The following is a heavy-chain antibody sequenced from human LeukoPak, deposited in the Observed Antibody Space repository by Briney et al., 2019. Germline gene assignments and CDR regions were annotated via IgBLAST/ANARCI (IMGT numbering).Heavy chain of an antibody. CDR1: GGSISSSSYY. Sequence: SETLSLTCTVSGGSISSSSYYWGWIRQPPGKGLEWIGSIYYSGSTYYNPSLKSRVTISVDTSKNQFSLKLSSVTAADTAVYYCARDCYSATCYVNWFDPWGQGTLVTVAS. D-gene: IGHD2/OR15-2a*01. CDR3: ARDCYSATCYVNWFDP. V-gene: IGHV4-39*07. J-gene: IGHJ5*02. CDR2: IYYSGST.